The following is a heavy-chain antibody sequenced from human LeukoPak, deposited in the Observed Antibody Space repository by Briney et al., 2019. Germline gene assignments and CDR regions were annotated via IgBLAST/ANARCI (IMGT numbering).Heavy chain of an antibody. D-gene: IGHD3-22*01. Sequence: PSETLSLTCTVSGGSISRYSWNWIRQPAGKGLEWIGRIYTSGSTNYNPSLKSRVTMSADTSKNQVSLKLNAVTAADTAVYYCAREFNMIEGVSDAFDIWGQGTMVTVSS. CDR1: GGSISRYS. CDR2: IYTSGST. J-gene: IGHJ3*02. CDR3: AREFNMIEGVSDAFDI. V-gene: IGHV4-4*07.